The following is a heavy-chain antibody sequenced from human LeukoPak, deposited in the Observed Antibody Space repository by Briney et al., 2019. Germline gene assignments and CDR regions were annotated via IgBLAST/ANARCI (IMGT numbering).Heavy chain of an antibody. V-gene: IGHV3-30*02. Sequence: GGSLRHSCAASGFTFIIYGMHWVRQAPGKGLEWVAFIRSDGSYKYYADSVKGRLTISRDNSKFYLQMNSLRAEDAAVYYCAKKGYSNDWRDSYYLVFWGQGTLVTVSS. D-gene: IGHD6-19*01. CDR1: GFTFIIYG. CDR3: AKKGYSNDWRDSYYLVF. CDR2: IRSDGSYK. J-gene: IGHJ4*02.